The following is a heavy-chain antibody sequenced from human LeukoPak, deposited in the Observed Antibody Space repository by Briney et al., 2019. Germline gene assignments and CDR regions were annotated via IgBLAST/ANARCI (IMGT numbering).Heavy chain of an antibody. Sequence: SVKVSCKASGGTFSSYAISWVRQAPGQGLEWMGRIIPILGIANYAQKFQGRVTITADKSTSTAYMELSSLRSEDTAVYYCARAWRIAAPNDAFDIWGQGTMVTVSP. J-gene: IGHJ3*02. CDR2: IIPILGIA. CDR3: ARAWRIAAPNDAFDI. CDR1: GGTFSSYA. V-gene: IGHV1-69*04. D-gene: IGHD6-13*01.